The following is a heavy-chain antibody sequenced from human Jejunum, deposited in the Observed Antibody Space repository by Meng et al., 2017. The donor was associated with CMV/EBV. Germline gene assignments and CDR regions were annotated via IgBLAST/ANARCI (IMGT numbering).Heavy chain of an antibody. CDR1: YG. CDR3: GKTPRDCSSTSSCYYYGMDV. CDR2: ISSSSSNR. D-gene: IGHD2-2*01. J-gene: IGHJ6*02. V-gene: IGHV3-21*01. Sequence: YGRTWVRQAPGKGLGWVSFISSSSSNRYYADSVKGRFTISRDDAKNSLYLQMNSLGAEDTAVYYCGKTPRDCSSTSSCYYYGMDVWGQGTTVTVSS.